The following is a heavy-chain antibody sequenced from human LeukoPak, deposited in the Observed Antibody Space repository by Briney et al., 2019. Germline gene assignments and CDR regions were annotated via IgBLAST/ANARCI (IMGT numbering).Heavy chain of an antibody. Sequence: PSETLSLTCTVSGGSISSGGYYWSWIRQHPGKGLEWIGYIYYSGSTYYNPSLKSRVTISVDTSKNQFSLKLSSVTAADTAVYYCAREAPILAYGMDVWGQGTTVTVYS. CDR3: AREAPILAYGMDV. CDR1: GGSISSGGYY. D-gene: IGHD2-21*01. CDR2: IYYSGST. J-gene: IGHJ6*02. V-gene: IGHV4-31*03.